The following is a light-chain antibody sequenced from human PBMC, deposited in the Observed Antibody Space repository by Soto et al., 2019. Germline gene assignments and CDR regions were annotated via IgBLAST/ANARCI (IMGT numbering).Light chain of an antibody. CDR3: QQYDNRPPWT. V-gene: IGKV1-33*01. Sequence: DIQMTQSPSSLSASVGDRVTITCQASQDISNYLNWYQQKPGKAPKLLIYDASNLETGVPSRFSGRGYGTDFTFTISSLQPEDIATYYCQQYDNRPPWTFGQGTKVEIK. J-gene: IGKJ1*01. CDR1: QDISNY. CDR2: DAS.